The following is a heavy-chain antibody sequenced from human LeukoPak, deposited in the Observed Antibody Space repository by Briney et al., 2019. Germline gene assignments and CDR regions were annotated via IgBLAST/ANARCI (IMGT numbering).Heavy chain of an antibody. Sequence: ASVKVSCKASGYTFTSYGISWVRQAPGQGLEWMGWISAYNGNTNYAQKLQGRVTITADKSTSTAYMELSSLRSEDTAVYYCARSPIVGATNAAADYWGQGTLVTVSS. D-gene: IGHD1-26*01. J-gene: IGHJ4*02. CDR3: ARSPIVGATNAAADY. CDR2: ISAYNGNT. CDR1: GYTFTSYG. V-gene: IGHV1-18*01.